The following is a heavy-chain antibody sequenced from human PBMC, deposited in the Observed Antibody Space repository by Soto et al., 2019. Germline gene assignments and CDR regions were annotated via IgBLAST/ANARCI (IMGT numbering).Heavy chain of an antibody. V-gene: IGHV3-23*01. CDR2: ISGSGGST. D-gene: IGHD3-16*01. J-gene: IGHJ5*02. CDR1: GFTFDTYA. Sequence: EMQLLESGGGFVQPGGSLRLSCAGSGFTFDTYAMIWVRQVPGKGLDWVSGISGSGGSTYYADSVKGRFTISRDNSKNTLYLQMNSLRAEDTAVYYCAKDWGKARTVASWGQGTLVTVSS. CDR3: AKDWGKARTVAS.